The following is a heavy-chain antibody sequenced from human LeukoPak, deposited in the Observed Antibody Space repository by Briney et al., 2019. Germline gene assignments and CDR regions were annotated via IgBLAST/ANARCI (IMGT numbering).Heavy chain of an antibody. CDR3: AKDHAYYDSSGYYQDFDY. D-gene: IGHD3-22*01. J-gene: IGHJ4*02. V-gene: IGHV3-23*01. Sequence: AGGSLRLSCAASGFTFSSYAMSWVRQAPGKGLEWVSAISGSGGSTYYADSVKGRFTISRDNSKNTLYLQMNSLRAEDTAVYYCAKDHAYYDSSGYYQDFDYWGQGTLVTVSS. CDR2: ISGSGGST. CDR1: GFTFSSYA.